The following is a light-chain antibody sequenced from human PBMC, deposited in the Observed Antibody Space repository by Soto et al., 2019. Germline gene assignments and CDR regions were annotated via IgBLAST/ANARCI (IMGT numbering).Light chain of an antibody. CDR3: QQYNNWPQT. CDR2: GAS. J-gene: IGKJ1*01. Sequence: EIVMTQSPATLSVSPGERATLSCRASQSVSSNLAWYQQKHGQAPRLLIYGASTRATGIPARFSGSGSGTEFTLTISSLQSEDFAVYCCQQYNNWPQTFGQGTKVEIK. CDR1: QSVSSN. V-gene: IGKV3-15*01.